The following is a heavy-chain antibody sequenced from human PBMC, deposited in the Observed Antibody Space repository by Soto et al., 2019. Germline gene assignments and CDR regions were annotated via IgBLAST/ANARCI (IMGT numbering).Heavy chain of an antibody. CDR2: ISYDGSNK. J-gene: IGHJ4*02. CDR3: ARGSMIVVVTAILDY. CDR1: GFTFSSYA. D-gene: IGHD2-21*02. V-gene: IGHV3-30-3*01. Sequence: GGSLRLSCAASGFTFSSYAMHWVRQAPGKGLEWVAVISYDGSNKYYADSVKGRFTISRDNSKNTLYLQMNSLRAEDTAVYYCARGSMIVVVTAILDYWGQGTLVTVSS.